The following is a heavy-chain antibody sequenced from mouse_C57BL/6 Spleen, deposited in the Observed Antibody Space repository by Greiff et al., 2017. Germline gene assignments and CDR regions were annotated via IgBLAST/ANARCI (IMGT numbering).Heavy chain of an antibody. CDR2: ISYDGSN. CDR1: GYSITSGYY. V-gene: IGHV3-6*01. CDR3: ARELGRGDFDY. J-gene: IGHJ2*01. Sequence: DVQLQESGPGLVKPSQSLSLTCSVTGYSITSGYYWNWIRQFPGNKLEWMGYISYDGSNNYNPSLKNRISITRDTSKNQFFLKLNSVTTEDTATYYCARELGRGDFDYWGQGTTLTVSS. D-gene: IGHD4-1*01.